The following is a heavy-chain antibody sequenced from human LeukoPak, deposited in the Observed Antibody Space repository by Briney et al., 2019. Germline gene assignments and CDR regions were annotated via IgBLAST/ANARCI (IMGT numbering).Heavy chain of an antibody. V-gene: IGHV4-34*01. CDR2: INHSGST. Sequence: PSETLSLTCAVYGGSFSGYYWSWIRQPPGKGLEWIGEINHSGSTNYNPSLKSRVTISVDTSENQFSLKLSSVTAADTAVYYCARESGEIGRSMDVWGKGTPVTVSS. D-gene: IGHD2-15*01. CDR3: ARESGEIGRSMDV. J-gene: IGHJ6*03. CDR1: GGSFSGYY.